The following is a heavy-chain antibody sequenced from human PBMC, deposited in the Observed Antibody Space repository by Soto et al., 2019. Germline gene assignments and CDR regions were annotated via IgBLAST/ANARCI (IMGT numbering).Heavy chain of an antibody. J-gene: IGHJ6*02. CDR2: IYYSGST. CDR3: ARDQADSSGRYYYYGMDV. D-gene: IGHD6-25*01. CDR1: GGSISSGGYS. Sequence: QVQLQESGPGLVKPSQTLSLTCTVSGGSISSGGYSWSWIRQHPGKGLEWIGYIYYSGSTYYNPSLKSRVTISVDASKNQFSLKLSSVTAADTAVYYCARDQADSSGRYYYYGMDVWGQGTTVTVSS. V-gene: IGHV4-31*03.